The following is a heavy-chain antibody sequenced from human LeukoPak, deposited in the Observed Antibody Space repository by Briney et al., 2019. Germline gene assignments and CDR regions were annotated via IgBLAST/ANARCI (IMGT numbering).Heavy chain of an antibody. CDR2: IKAGNGNT. J-gene: IGHJ4*02. D-gene: IGHD2-21*01. CDR3: ARDPGDGFILFLDY. V-gene: IGHV1-3*01. CDR1: GYTFTDYF. Sequence: GASVKVSCKSPGYTFTDYFAHWVRQAPGQRPEWMGWIKAGNGNTKYSQRFQGRVAITRDTSASTVYMELTGLRAEDTAVYFCARDPGDGFILFLDYWGQGSLVTVSS.